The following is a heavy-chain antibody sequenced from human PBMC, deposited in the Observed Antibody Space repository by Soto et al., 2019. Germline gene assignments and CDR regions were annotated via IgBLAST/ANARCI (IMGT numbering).Heavy chain of an antibody. CDR2: IYYTDST. CDR3: ASLLRVVTTLSWFDH. V-gene: IGHV4-61*01. CDR1: GGSVRSGSYY. J-gene: IGHJ5*02. D-gene: IGHD2-8*02. Sequence: SETLSLTCTVSGGSVRSGSYYWSWIRQPPGKGLEWMRYIYYTDSTNYNPSLKSRVTISVHTSKNKFSLKLSSVTAAHTAAYYCASLLRVVTTLSWFDHWAERTLVTVSS.